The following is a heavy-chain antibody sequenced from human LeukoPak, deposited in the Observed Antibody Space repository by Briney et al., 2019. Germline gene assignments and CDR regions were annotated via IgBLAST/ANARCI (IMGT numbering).Heavy chain of an antibody. CDR2: ISGSGGST. V-gene: IGHV3-23*01. D-gene: IGHD2-21*02. CDR3: ATDLTDKAVVVTAVDY. Sequence: PGGSLRLSCAASGFTFSSYAMSWVRQAPGKGLEWVSAISGSGGSTYYADSVKGRFTISRDNSKNTLYLQMNSLRAEDTAVYYCATDLTDKAVVVTAVDYWGQGTLVTVFS. CDR1: GFTFSSYA. J-gene: IGHJ4*02.